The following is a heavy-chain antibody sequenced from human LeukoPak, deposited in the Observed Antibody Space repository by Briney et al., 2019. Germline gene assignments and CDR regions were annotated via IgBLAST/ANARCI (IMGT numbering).Heavy chain of an antibody. CDR3: ARGLGRRHYDILTGYLYPFRYYFDY. CDR1: GYTFTSYG. D-gene: IGHD3-9*01. J-gene: IGHJ4*02. CDR2: ISAYNGNT. Sequence: ASVKVSCKASGYTFTSYGISWVRQAPGQGLEWMGWISAYNGNTNYAQKLQGRVTMTTDTSTSTAYMELRSLRSDDTAVYYCARGLGRRHYDILTGYLYPFRYYFDYWGQGTLVTVSS. V-gene: IGHV1-18*01.